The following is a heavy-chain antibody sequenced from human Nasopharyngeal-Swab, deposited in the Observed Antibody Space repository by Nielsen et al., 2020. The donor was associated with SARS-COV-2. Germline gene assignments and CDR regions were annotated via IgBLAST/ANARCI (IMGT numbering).Heavy chain of an antibody. CDR3: ARGIAGERLGHYYYGMDV. Sequence: ASVKVSCKASGYTFTSYGISWVRQAPGQGLEWMGWISAYNGNTNYAQKLQGRVTMTTDTSTSTAYMELRSLRSDDTAVYYCARGIAGERLGHYYYGMDVWGQGTTVTVSS. D-gene: IGHD6-13*01. CDR1: GYTFTSYG. V-gene: IGHV1-18*01. CDR2: ISAYNGNT. J-gene: IGHJ6*02.